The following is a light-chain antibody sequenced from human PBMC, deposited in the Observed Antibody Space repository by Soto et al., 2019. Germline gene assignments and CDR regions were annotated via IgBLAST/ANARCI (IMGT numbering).Light chain of an antibody. CDR2: KAS. Sequence: DIPMTQSPSTLSGSVGDRVTITCRASQTISSWLAWYQQKPGKAPKLLIYKASTLKSGVPSRFSGSGSGTEFTLTISSLQPDDFANYYCQHYSRYSEAFGQGTKVDLK. CDR1: QTISSW. V-gene: IGKV1-5*03. CDR3: QHYSRYSEA. J-gene: IGKJ1*01.